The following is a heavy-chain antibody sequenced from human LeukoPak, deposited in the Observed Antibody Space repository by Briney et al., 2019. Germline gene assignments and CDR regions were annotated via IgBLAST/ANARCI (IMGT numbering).Heavy chain of an antibody. D-gene: IGHD3-10*01. CDR2: IYPGDSDT. V-gene: IGHV5-51*01. Sequence: GESPKISCKGSGYSFTSYWIGWGRQMSGEGLEWRGIIYPGDSDTRYSPSFQGQVTISADKSISTAYLQWSSLKASDTAMYYCARHSGGSGSYAFDIWGQGTMVTVSS. CDR3: ARHSGGSGSYAFDI. J-gene: IGHJ3*02. CDR1: GYSFTSYW.